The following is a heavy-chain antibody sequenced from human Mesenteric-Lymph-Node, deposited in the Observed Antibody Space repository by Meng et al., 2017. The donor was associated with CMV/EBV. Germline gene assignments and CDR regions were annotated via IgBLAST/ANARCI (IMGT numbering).Heavy chain of an antibody. CDR3: ARGDSSGWRNWFDP. CDR2: IYHSGST. J-gene: IGHJ5*02. D-gene: IGHD6-19*01. CDR1: GGSISSSTW. Sequence: VSGGSISSSTWWSWVRQPPGKGLEWIGEIYHSGSTNYNPPLKSRVTISVDKSKNQFSLKLSSVTAADTAVYYCARGDSSGWRNWFDPWGQGTLVTVSS. V-gene: IGHV4-4*02.